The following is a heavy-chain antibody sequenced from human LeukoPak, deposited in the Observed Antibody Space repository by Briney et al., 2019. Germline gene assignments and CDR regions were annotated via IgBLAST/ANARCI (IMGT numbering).Heavy chain of an antibody. CDR3: AKPSAYYASSGYRYYFDY. Sequence: GASLRLSCAASGFTFSSYAMTWVRQAPGKGVEWVSAINGSGGSTYYADSVKGRFTICRDNSKNTLYVQMNSRRAEHTAVYYCAKPSAYYASSGYRYYFDYWGQGTLVTVSS. CDR1: GFTFSSYA. V-gene: IGHV3-23*01. J-gene: IGHJ4*02. CDR2: INGSGGST. D-gene: IGHD3-22*01.